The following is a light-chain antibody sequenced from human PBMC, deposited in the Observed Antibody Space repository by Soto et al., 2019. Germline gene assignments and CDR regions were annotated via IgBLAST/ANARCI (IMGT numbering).Light chain of an antibody. J-gene: IGKJ2*01. Sequence: EIVLTPSPGTLSLSPGERATLSCRASQSVSSSYIAWYQQNPGQAPRLLIYGASSRATGIPDRFSGSGSGTVFSLIISRLEPEGFAAYFCQQYGRSPPFTFGQGTKVEIK. CDR3: QQYGRSPPFT. V-gene: IGKV3-20*01. CDR2: GAS. CDR1: QSVSSSY.